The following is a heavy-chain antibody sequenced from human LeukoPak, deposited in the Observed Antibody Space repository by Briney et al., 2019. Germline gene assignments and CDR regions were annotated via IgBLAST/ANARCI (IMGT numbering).Heavy chain of an antibody. CDR1: GGSISSYY. Sequence: SETLSLTCTVSGGSISSYYWSWIRQPPGKGLEWIGYIYYSGSTNYNPSLKSRVTISVDTSKNQFSLKLSSVTAADTAVYYCARDGGYCSGGSCTASLLNYWGQGTLVTVSS. V-gene: IGHV4-59*01. CDR3: ARDGGYCSGGSCTASLLNY. J-gene: IGHJ4*02. CDR2: IYYSGST. D-gene: IGHD2-15*01.